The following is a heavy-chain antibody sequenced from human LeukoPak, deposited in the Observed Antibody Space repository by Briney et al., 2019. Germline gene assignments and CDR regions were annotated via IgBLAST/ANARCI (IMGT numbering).Heavy chain of an antibody. CDR3: ARAGTAMDVDY. J-gene: IGHJ4*02. CDR2: ISSGSSYT. Sequence: NAGGSLRLSCAASGFRSSDYYMSWIRQAPGKGLEWVSYISSGSSYTNYADSVKGRFTISRDNAKNSLYLQMNSLRAEDTAVYYCARAGTAMDVDYWGQGTLVTVSS. CDR1: GFRSSDYY. D-gene: IGHD5-18*01. V-gene: IGHV3-11*05.